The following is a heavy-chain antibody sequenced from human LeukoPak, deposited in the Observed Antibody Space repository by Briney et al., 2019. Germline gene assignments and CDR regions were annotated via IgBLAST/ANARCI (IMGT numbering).Heavy chain of an antibody. V-gene: IGHV4-34*01. J-gene: IGHJ4*02. Sequence: SETLSLTCAVYGGSFSGYYWSWIRQPPGKGLEWIGEINHSGSTNYNPSLKSRATISVDTSKNQFSLELSSVTAADTAVYYCARALWGYCGSGRAFDYWGQGTLVTVSS. D-gene: IGHD3-10*01. CDR3: ARALWGYCGSGRAFDY. CDR1: GGSFSGYY. CDR2: INHSGST.